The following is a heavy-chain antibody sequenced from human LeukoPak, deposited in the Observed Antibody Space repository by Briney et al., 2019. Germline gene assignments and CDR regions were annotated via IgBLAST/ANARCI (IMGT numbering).Heavy chain of an antibody. CDR1: GYTFIHHY. CDR3: ARSTYYDILTGYATFDY. Sequence: ASVKVSCKASGYTFIHHYIHWVRQAPGQGLEWMGWINPNSGGTNYAQKFQGRVTMTRDTSISTAYMELSRLRSDDTAVYYCARSTYYDILTGYATFDYWGQGTLVTVSS. CDR2: INPNSGGT. J-gene: IGHJ4*02. V-gene: IGHV1-2*02. D-gene: IGHD3-9*01.